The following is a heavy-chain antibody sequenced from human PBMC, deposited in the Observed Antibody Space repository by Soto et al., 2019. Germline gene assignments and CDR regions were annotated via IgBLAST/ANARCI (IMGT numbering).Heavy chain of an antibody. V-gene: IGHV1-69*13. CDR1: GGTFSSYA. CDR2: IIPIFGTA. D-gene: IGHD1-1*01. CDR3: ARDQMGTTGTTEAFDI. Sequence: SVKVSCKASGGTFSSYAISWVRQAPGQGLEWMGGIIPIFGTANYAQKFQGRVTITADESTSTAYMELSSLRSEDTAVYYCARDQMGTTGTTEAFDIWGQGTMVTVSS. J-gene: IGHJ3*02.